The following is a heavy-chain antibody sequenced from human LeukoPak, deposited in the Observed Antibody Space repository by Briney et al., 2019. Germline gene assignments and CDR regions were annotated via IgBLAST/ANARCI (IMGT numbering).Heavy chain of an antibody. J-gene: IGHJ3*02. CDR2: IYYTGST. D-gene: IGHD1-14*01. V-gene: IGHV4-59*12. CDR3: ARDLPGQYGFDI. CDR1: GGSISSYY. Sequence: SETLSLTCTVSGGSISSYYWSWIRQPPGKGLEWIGYIYYTGSTNYNPSLTSRVTISVDTSKKQVSLRLSSVTAADTAVYYCARDLPGQYGFDIWGQGTMVTVSS.